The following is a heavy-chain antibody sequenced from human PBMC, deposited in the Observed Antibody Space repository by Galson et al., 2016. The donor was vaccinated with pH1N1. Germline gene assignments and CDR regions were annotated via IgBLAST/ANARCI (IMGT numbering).Heavy chain of an antibody. CDR3: TRDAGGYSDFDY. CDR1: GFTFSNYW. CDR2: IGSNERTT. V-gene: IGHV3-64*02. D-gene: IGHD1-26*01. Sequence: SLRLSCAASGFTFSNYWMHWVRQAPGKGLEYVSVIGSNERTTYYADSVNGRFTISRDNSKNTVYLQMGSLRAEDMAVYYCTRDAGGYSDFDYWGQGTLVTVSS. J-gene: IGHJ4*02.